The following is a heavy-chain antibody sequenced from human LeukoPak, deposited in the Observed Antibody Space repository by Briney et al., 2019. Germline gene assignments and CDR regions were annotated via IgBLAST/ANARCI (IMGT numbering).Heavy chain of an antibody. CDR1: GYTFTGYY. D-gene: IGHD3-16*01. Sequence: ASVKVSCKASGYTFTGYYMHWVRQAPGQGLEWMGWINPNSGGTNYAQKFQGRVTMTRDASISAAYMELSRLTSDDTAVYYCARVRVGEDLDYWGQETLVTVSS. CDR2: INPNSGGT. V-gene: IGHV1-2*02. CDR3: ARVRVGEDLDY. J-gene: IGHJ4*02.